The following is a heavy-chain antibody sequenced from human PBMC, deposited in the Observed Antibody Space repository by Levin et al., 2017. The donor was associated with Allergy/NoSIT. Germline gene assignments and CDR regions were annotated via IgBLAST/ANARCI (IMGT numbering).Heavy chain of an antibody. Sequence: GGSLRLSCAASGFTFSDYYMSWIRQARGKGLEWISYISISGTTIYYADSVKGRFTISRDDRKNSLYLQMNSLRAEDTAVYYCARVGYGDYRLDYWGQGTLVTVSS. CDR2: ISISGTTI. J-gene: IGHJ4*02. V-gene: IGHV3-11*01. D-gene: IGHD4-17*01. CDR3: ARVGYGDYRLDY. CDR1: GFTFSDYY.